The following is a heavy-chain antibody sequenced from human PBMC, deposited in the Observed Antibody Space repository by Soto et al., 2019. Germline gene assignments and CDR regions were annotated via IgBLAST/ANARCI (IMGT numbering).Heavy chain of an antibody. V-gene: IGHV3-21*01. Sequence: EVQLVESGGGLVKPGGSLRLSCAASGFTFSSYSMNWVRQAPGKGLEWVSSISSSSSYIYYADSVKGRFTISRDNAKNSLYLQMNSLRAEDTAVYYCARVSSGWAVSEYFQHWGQGTLVTVSS. D-gene: IGHD6-19*01. CDR3: ARVSSGWAVSEYFQH. CDR1: GFTFSSYS. J-gene: IGHJ1*01. CDR2: ISSSSSYI.